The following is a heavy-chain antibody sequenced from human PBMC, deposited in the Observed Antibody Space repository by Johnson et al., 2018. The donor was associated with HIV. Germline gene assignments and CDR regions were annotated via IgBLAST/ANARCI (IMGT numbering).Heavy chain of an antibody. CDR1: GFTFSSYA. D-gene: IGHD3-16*01. Sequence: QVQLVESGGGVVQPGRSLRLSCAASGFTFSSYAMHWVRQAPGKGLEWVAVISYDGSNKYYADSLKGRFTISRDNSKNTLYVQMNSLRVEDTAVYYCAKMSRGRQDAFDIWGQGAMVSVSA. CDR2: ISYDGSNK. CDR3: AKMSRGRQDAFDI. J-gene: IGHJ3*02. V-gene: IGHV3-30-3*02.